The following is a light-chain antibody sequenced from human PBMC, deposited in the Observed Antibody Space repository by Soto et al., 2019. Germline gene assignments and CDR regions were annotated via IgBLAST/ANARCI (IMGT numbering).Light chain of an antibody. CDR3: QQSYTTPRT. CDR2: AAS. CDR1: HSISTF. V-gene: IGKV1-39*01. J-gene: IGKJ1*01. Sequence: DIQMTQSPSSLSASGGDRVSVTCRASHSISTFLNWYQQTPGEAPKLLIYAASSLQSGVPSRFSGSGSGAEFTLTIGSLQPEDFATYYCQQSYTTPRTFGQGTKVEVK.